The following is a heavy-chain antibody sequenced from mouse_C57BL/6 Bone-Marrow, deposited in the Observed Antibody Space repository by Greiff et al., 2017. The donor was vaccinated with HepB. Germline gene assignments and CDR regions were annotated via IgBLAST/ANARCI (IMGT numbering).Heavy chain of an antibody. Sequence: QVQLQQSGAELVRPGASVTLSCKASGYTFTDYEMHWVKQTPVHGLEWIGAIDPETGGTAYNQKFKGKAILTADKSSSTAYMELRSLTSEDSAVYYCTSRASLFPDAMDYWGQGTSVTVSS. CDR2: IDPETGGT. D-gene: IGHD2-3*01. V-gene: IGHV1-15*01. CDR3: TSRASLFPDAMDY. CDR1: GYTFTDYE. J-gene: IGHJ4*01.